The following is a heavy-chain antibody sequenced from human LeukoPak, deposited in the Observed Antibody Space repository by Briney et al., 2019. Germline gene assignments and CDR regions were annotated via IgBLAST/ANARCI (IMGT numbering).Heavy chain of an antibody. Sequence: ASVKVSCKASGYTFTSYGISWVRQAPGQGLEWMGWINPNSGGTNYAQKFQGRVTMTRDTSISTAYMELSRLRSDDTAVYYCARMAFQGAFDIWGQGTMVTVSS. CDR2: INPNSGGT. CDR1: GYTFTSYG. V-gene: IGHV1-2*02. CDR3: ARMAFQGAFDI. J-gene: IGHJ3*02. D-gene: IGHD5-24*01.